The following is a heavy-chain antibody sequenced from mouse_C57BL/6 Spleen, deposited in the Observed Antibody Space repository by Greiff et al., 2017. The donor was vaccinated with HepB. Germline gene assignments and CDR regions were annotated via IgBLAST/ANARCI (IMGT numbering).Heavy chain of an antibody. V-gene: IGHV1-54*01. CDR2: INPGSGGT. Sequence: VQLQQSGAELVRPGTSVKVSCKASGYAFTNYLIEWVKQRPGQGLEWIGVINPGSGGTNYNEKFKGKATLTADKSSSTAYMQLSSLTSEDSAVYICARYGNYADWYFDVWGTGTTVTVSS. D-gene: IGHD2-1*01. CDR1: GYAFTNYL. J-gene: IGHJ1*03. CDR3: ARYGNYADWYFDV.